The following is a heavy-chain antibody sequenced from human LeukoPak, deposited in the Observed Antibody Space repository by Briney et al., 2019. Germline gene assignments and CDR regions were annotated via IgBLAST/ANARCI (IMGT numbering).Heavy chain of an antibody. CDR3: AKGSSAVADSIEIDY. V-gene: IGHV3-23*01. CDR1: GFTFSSYA. D-gene: IGHD6-19*01. J-gene: IGHJ4*02. Sequence: PGGSLRLSCAASGFTFSSYAMSWVRQAPGKGLEWVSAISGSGGSTYYADSVKGRFTISKDNSKNTLYLQMNSLRAEDTAVYYCAKGSSAVADSIEIDYWGQGTLVTVSS. CDR2: ISGSGGST.